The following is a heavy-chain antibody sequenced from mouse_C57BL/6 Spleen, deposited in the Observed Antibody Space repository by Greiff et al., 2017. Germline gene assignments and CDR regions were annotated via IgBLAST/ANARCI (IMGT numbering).Heavy chain of an antibody. Sequence: DVKLVESGGGLVQPGGSLSLSCAASGFTFTDYYMSWVRQPPGKALEWLGFIRNKANGYTTEYSASVKGRFTISRDNSQSILYLQMNALRAEDSATYYCARSTGYYFDYWGQGTTLTVSS. CDR2: IRNKANGYTT. D-gene: IGHD4-1*02. V-gene: IGHV7-3*01. CDR3: ARSTGYYFDY. J-gene: IGHJ2*01. CDR1: GFTFTDYY.